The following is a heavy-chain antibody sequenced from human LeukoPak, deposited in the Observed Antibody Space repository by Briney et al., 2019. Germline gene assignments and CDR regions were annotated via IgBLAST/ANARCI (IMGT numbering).Heavy chain of an antibody. CDR1: GYSFTSYW. Sequence: GESLKISCKGSGYSFTSYWIGWVRQRPGKGLEWMGIIYPGDSDTRYSPSFQGQVTISADKSISTAYLQWSSLKASDTAMYDCARHSPTNYFDPWGQGTLVTVSS. J-gene: IGHJ5*02. V-gene: IGHV5-51*01. CDR2: IYPGDSDT. CDR3: ARHSPTNYFDP.